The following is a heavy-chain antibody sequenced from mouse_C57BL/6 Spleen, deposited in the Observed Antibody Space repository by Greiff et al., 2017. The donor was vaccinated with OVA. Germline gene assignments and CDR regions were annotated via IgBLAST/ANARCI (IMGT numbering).Heavy chain of an antibody. J-gene: IGHJ1*03. V-gene: IGHV1-85*01. Sequence: VQLQQSGPELVKPGASVKLSCKASGYTFTSYDINWVKQRPGQGLEWIGWIYPRDGSTKYNEKFKGMATLTVDTSSSTAYMELHSLTSEDSAVYYCALYYDEGYFDVWGTGTTVTVSS. D-gene: IGHD2-4*01. CDR3: ALYYDEGYFDV. CDR1: GYTFTSYD. CDR2: IYPRDGST.